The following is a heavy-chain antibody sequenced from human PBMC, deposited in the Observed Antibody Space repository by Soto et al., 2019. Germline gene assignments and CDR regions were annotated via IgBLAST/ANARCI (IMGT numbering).Heavy chain of an antibody. CDR2: IIPILGIA. Sequence: QVQLVQSGAEVKKPGSSVKVSCKASGGTFSSYTISWVRQAPGQGLEWMVRIIPILGIANYAQKFQDRVTITADKSTSTAYMELSSLRSEDTAVYYCARDCSSTSCYAYPWGQGTLVTVSS. CDR3: ARDCSSTSCYAYP. D-gene: IGHD2-2*01. CDR1: GGTFSSYT. J-gene: IGHJ5*02. V-gene: IGHV1-69*08.